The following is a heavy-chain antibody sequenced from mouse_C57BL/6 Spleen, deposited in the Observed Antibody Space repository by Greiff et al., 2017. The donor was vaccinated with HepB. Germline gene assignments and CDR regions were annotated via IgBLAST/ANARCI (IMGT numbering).Heavy chain of an antibody. D-gene: IGHD2-3*01. CDR2: IRSKSNNYAT. Sequence: EVQLVESGGGLVQPKGSLKLSCAASGFSFNTYAMNWVRQAPGKGLEWVARIRSKSNNYATYYADSVKDRFTISRDDSESMLYLQMNNLKTEDTAMYYCVSDDGYYEGSFFDYWGQGTTLTVSS. CDR3: VSDDGYYEGSFFDY. CDR1: GFSFNTYA. J-gene: IGHJ2*01. V-gene: IGHV10-1*01.